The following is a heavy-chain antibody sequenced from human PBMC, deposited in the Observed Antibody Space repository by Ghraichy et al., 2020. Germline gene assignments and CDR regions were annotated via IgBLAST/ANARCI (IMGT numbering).Heavy chain of an antibody. CDR3: ARAPYDDDGFYDDGFDI. CDR2: IYQSGST. V-gene: IGHV4-30-2*01. D-gene: IGHD3-22*01. Sequence: TLSRTCAVSGGSINSGSFSWSWIRQPPGKGLEWIGYIYQSGSTYYNPSLKSRVTISLDDSKNQFSLRLTSVTAADTAVYYCARAPYDDDGFYDDGFDIWGQGTMFTVSS. CDR1: GGSINSGSFS. J-gene: IGHJ3*02.